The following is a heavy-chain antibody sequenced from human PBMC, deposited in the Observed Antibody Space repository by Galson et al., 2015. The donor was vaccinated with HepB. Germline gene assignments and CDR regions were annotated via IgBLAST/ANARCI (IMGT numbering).Heavy chain of an antibody. Sequence: SLRLSCAASGFTFRNYAMHWVRQAPGKGLEWVAVISYDGSIQWYADSVKGRFTISRDKFKNTLYLQMNSLRPEDTAIYYCARDRVEQWLENHFDYWGQGTLVTVSS. V-gene: IGHV3-30*01. CDR2: ISYDGSIQ. J-gene: IGHJ4*02. CDR1: GFTFRNYA. CDR3: ARDRVEQWLENHFDY. D-gene: IGHD6-19*01.